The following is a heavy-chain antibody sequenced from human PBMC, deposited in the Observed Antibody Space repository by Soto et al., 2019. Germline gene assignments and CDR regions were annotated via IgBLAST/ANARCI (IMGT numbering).Heavy chain of an antibody. CDR3: AREYSSGYYATNWFDP. CDR1: GGSISSGGYY. Sequence: TSETLSLTCTVSGGSISSGGYYWSWIRQHPGKGLEWIGYIYYSGSTYYNPSLKSRVTISVDTSKNQFSLKLSSVTAADTAVYYCAREYSSGYYATNWFDPWGQGTLVTVSS. J-gene: IGHJ5*02. CDR2: IYYSGST. V-gene: IGHV4-31*03. D-gene: IGHD3-22*01.